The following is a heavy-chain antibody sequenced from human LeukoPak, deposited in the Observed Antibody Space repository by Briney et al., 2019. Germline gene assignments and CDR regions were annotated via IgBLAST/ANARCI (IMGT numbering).Heavy chain of an antibody. Sequence: GASVKVSCKASGYTFTSYYMHWVRQAPGQGLEWMGWIGAFNGYTNYAQKLQGRVTLTTDTSTSTVYMHLRSLRPDDTAVYYCAREMGARAWFDPWGQGTLVTVSS. CDR3: AREMGARAWFDP. D-gene: IGHD3-16*01. CDR1: GYTFTSYY. J-gene: IGHJ5*02. V-gene: IGHV1-18*04. CDR2: IGAFNGYT.